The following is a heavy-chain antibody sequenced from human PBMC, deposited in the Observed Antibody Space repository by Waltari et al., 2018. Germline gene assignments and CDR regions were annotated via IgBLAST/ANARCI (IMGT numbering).Heavy chain of an antibody. Sequence: QVQLQESGPGLVKPSETLSLTCTVSGGSISSHYWSWIRQPPGKGREWIGSIYFSGCTYYNPSLKRRVTISVDTSKNQFSLKLSSVTAADTAVYYCARHLYRIVGATPIDYWGQGTLVTVSS. CDR1: GGSISSHY. CDR2: IYFSGCT. J-gene: IGHJ4*02. CDR3: ARHLYRIVGATPIDY. D-gene: IGHD1-26*01. V-gene: IGHV4-59*05.